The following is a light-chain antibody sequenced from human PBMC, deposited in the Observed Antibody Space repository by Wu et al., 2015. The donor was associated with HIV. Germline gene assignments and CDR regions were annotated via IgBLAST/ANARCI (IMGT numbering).Light chain of an antibody. V-gene: IGKV1-8*01. CDR3: QQYYSYPLT. CDR2: AAS. J-gene: IGKJ4*01. Sequence: AIRMTQSPSSLSASTGDRVTITCRASQGISSYLAWYQQKPGKAPKLLIYAASTLQSGVPSGFSGSGSGTDFTLTISCLQSEDFATYYCQQYYSYPLTFGGGTKVEIK. CDR1: QGISSY.